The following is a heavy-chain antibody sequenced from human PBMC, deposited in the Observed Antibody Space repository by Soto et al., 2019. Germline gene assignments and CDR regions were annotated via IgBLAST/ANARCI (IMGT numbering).Heavy chain of an antibody. J-gene: IGHJ4*02. V-gene: IGHV4-30-2*01. CDR3: ARGGDYYLDS. CDR2: IYHSGGT. CDR1: GDSISSGGFS. Sequence: QLQLQESGSGLVKPSQTLSLTCDVSGDSISSGGFSWSCIRQPPGKGLEWIGYIYHSGGTYYNPSLQSRVPISIDRSKNQFSLEMTSVTAADTAVYFCARGGDYYLDSWGQGTLVTVSS. D-gene: IGHD4-17*01.